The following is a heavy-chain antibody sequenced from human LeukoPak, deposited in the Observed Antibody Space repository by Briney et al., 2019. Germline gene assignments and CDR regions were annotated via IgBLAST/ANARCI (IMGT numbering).Heavy chain of an antibody. Sequence: SSETLSLTCTVSGGSISSYYWSWIRQPPGKGLEWIGYIYYSGSSGSTTYSPSLKSRGTISVDTSKNQCSLKLSSVTAADTAVYYCARVGGVRGAHHIWGQGTMVTVSS. CDR3: ARVGGVRGAHHI. CDR1: GGSISSYY. V-gene: IGHV4-59*01. CDR2: IYYSGSSGST. J-gene: IGHJ3*02. D-gene: IGHD3-10*01.